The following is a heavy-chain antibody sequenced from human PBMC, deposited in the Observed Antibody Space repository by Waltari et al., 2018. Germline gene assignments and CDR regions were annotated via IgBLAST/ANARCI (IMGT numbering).Heavy chain of an antibody. Sequence: QVQLQESGPGLVRPSQTLSLTCTVSGGPISSGDYYWSWIRQPPGKGLEWSGSTDYIRNTYSKPSPRSRVTISVDTYKNQFSLKMSSVTVADTAVYYCVRGRYYYNSSGRGTSHWYFDLWGRGTLVTVSS. V-gene: IGHV4-30-4*08. CDR1: GGPISSGDYY. CDR3: VRGRYYYNSSGRGTSHWYFDL. CDR2: TDYIRNT. J-gene: IGHJ2*01. D-gene: IGHD3-22*01.